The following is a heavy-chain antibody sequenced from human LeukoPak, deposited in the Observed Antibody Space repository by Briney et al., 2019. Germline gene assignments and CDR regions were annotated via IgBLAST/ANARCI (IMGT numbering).Heavy chain of an antibody. Sequence: GGSLRLSCAASGFTFSSYAMHRVRQAPGKGLEWVAVISYDGSNKYYADSVKGRFTISRDNSKNTLYLQMNSLRAEDTAVYYCARDLAWYCYGSGTLYYYGMDVWGQGTTVTVSS. V-gene: IGHV3-30*04. CDR2: ISYDGSNK. D-gene: IGHD3-10*01. CDR1: GFTFSSYA. J-gene: IGHJ6*02. CDR3: ARDLAWYCYGSGTLYYYGMDV.